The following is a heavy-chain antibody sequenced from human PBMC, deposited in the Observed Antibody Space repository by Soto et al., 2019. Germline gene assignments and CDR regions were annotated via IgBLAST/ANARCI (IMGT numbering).Heavy chain of an antibody. CDR1: GESFSAFY. V-gene: IGHV4-34*01. J-gene: IGHJ6*02. CDR2: IHYTGKT. CDR3: ASSSLYGMDV. Sequence: SETLSLTCGFSGESFSAFYWNWIRQSPEKGLEWIADIHYTGKTNYNPSLKSRVTISMETSKRQFSLKLTSVTAADTAVYYCASSSLYGMDVWGQGTTVTVSS.